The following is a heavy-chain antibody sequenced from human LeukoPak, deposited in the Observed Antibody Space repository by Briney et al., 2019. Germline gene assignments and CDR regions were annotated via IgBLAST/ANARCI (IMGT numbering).Heavy chain of an antibody. V-gene: IGHV4-39*01. CDR1: GGSISSSSYY. CDR3: ARLPSSLDDYGGSSGRDAFDI. D-gene: IGHD4-23*01. CDR2: IYYSGST. Sequence: ASETLSLTCTVSGGSISSSSYYWGWIRQPPGKGLEWIGSIYYSGSTYYNPSLKSRVTISVDTSKTQFSLKLSSVTAADTAVYYCARLPSSLDDYGGSSGRDAFDIWGQGTMVTVPS. J-gene: IGHJ3*02.